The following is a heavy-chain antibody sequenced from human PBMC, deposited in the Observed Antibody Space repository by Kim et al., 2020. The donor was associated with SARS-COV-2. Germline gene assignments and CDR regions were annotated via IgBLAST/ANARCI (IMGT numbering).Heavy chain of an antibody. CDR1: GFTFSSYG. Sequence: GGSLRLSCAASGFTFSSYGMHWVRQAPGKGLEWVAVISYDGSNKYYADSVKGRFTISRDNSKNTLYLQMNSLRAEDTAVYYCATDLYYGSGSYPGEYFQHWGQGTLVTVSS. D-gene: IGHD3-10*01. CDR3: ATDLYYGSGSYPGEYFQH. J-gene: IGHJ1*01. CDR2: ISYDGSNK. V-gene: IGHV3-33*05.